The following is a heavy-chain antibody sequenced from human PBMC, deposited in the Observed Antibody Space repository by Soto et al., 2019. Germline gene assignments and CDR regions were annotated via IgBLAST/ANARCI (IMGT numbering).Heavy chain of an antibody. V-gene: IGHV1-58*01. CDR3: AADMGYYGSGSYFYYYYGMDF. J-gene: IGHJ6*02. CDR1: GFNFASSA. Sequence: QMQLVQSGPEVKKPGTSVKVSCKASGFNFASSAVQWVRQARGQRLEWIGWIVVGSGNTNYAQKFQERVTITRDMSTSTAYMEHSSLRSEDTAVYYCAADMGYYGSGSYFYYYYGMDFWVQGTTVTVSS. D-gene: IGHD3-10*01. CDR2: IVVGSGNT.